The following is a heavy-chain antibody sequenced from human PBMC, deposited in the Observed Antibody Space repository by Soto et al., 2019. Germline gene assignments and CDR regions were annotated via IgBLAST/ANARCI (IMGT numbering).Heavy chain of an antibody. CDR1: GFTFSSYA. Sequence: GGSLRLSCAASGFTFSSYAMHWVRQAPGKGLEGVAVISYDGSNKYYADSVKGRFTISRDNSKNTLYLQMNSLRAEDTAVYYCARSYYGHYGMDVWGQGTTVTVSS. CDR3: ARSYYGHYGMDV. CDR2: ISYDGSNK. V-gene: IGHV3-30-3*01. D-gene: IGHD4-17*01. J-gene: IGHJ6*02.